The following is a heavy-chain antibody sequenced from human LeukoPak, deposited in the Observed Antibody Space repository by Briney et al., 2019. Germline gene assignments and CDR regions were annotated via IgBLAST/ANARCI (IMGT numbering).Heavy chain of an antibody. V-gene: IGHV5-51*01. J-gene: IGHJ4*02. CDR3: ARLDPHYGDYGGGDY. Sequence: KLGESLKISCKGSGYSFTSYWIGWVRPMPGKGLEWMGIIYPGDSDTRYSPSFQGQVTISADKSISTAYLQWSSLKASDTAMYYCARLDPHYGDYGGGDYWGQGTLVTVSS. D-gene: IGHD4-17*01. CDR2: IYPGDSDT. CDR1: GYSFTSYW.